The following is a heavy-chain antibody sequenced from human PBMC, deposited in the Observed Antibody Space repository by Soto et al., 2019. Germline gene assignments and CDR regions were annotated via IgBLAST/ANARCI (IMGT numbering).Heavy chain of an antibody. D-gene: IGHD3-22*01. CDR3: ARDLGYDSSGYYRSYYYYGMDV. Sequence: GASVKVSCKASGGTFSSYAISWVRQAPGQGLEWMGGIIPIFGTANHAQKLQGRVTMTTDTSTSTAYMELRSLRSDDTAVYYCARDLGYDSSGYYRSYYYYGMDVWGQGTTVTVSS. V-gene: IGHV1-69*05. CDR2: IIPIFGTA. J-gene: IGHJ6*02. CDR1: GGTFSSYA.